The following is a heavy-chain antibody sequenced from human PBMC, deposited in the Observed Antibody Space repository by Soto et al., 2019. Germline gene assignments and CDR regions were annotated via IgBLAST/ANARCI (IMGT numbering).Heavy chain of an antibody. CDR1: GFTFSSYG. Sequence: QVQLVESGGGVVQPGRSLRLSCAASGFTFSSYGMHWVRQAPGKGLEWVAVIWYDGSNKYYADSVKGRFTISRDNSKNTLYLQMNSLRAEDTAVYYCSRDRVAAAGTKEDYYYYYIDVWGKGTTVTVSS. J-gene: IGHJ6*03. CDR2: IWYDGSNK. V-gene: IGHV3-33*01. CDR3: SRDRVAAAGTKEDYYYYYIDV. D-gene: IGHD6-13*01.